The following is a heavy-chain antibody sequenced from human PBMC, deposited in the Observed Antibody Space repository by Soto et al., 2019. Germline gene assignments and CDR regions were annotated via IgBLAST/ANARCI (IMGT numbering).Heavy chain of an antibody. Sequence: QLQQWGAGLLKPSETLSLTCVVSGGSFSTYYYNWIRQSPGKGLEWIGEINHSGSNNYSPSLKRRGPMSLDTSKNQVSLKLTSVTAADTAVYYCARGGSNDWQVAFDIWGQGTMVTVSS. CDR3: ARGGSNDWQVAFDI. D-gene: IGHD3-9*01. CDR2: INHSGSN. CDR1: GGSFSTYY. V-gene: IGHV4-34*01. J-gene: IGHJ3*02.